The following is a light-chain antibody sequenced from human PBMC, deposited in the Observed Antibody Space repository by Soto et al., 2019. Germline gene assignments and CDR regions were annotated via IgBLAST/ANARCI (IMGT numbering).Light chain of an antibody. Sequence: ETVMTQSPATLSVTRGEGATLSCRASQSVSINLAWYQQKPGQAPRLLIYGASTRATGIPARFSGSGSGTEFTLTISSLQSEDFAVYYCQQYNNWPPITFGQGTRLEIK. CDR3: QQYNNWPPIT. CDR2: GAS. J-gene: IGKJ5*01. CDR1: QSVSIN. V-gene: IGKV3-15*01.